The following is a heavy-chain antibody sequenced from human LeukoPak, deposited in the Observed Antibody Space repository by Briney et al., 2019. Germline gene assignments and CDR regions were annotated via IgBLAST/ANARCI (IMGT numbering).Heavy chain of an antibody. CDR3: AIGARQGYCSGGSCYAGLDY. CDR1: GFTFSSYG. V-gene: IGHV3-30*03. D-gene: IGHD2-15*01. J-gene: IGHJ4*02. CDR2: ISYDGSNK. Sequence: GGSLRLSCAASGFTFSSYGMHWVRQAPGKGLELVAVISYDGSNKYYADSVKGRFTISRDNSKNTLYLQMNSLRAEDTAVYYCAIGARQGYCSGGSCYAGLDYWGQGTLVTVSS.